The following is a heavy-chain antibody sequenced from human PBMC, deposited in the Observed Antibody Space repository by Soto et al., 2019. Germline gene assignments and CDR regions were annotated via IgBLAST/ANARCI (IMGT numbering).Heavy chain of an antibody. CDR3: ARAGY. V-gene: IGHV3-30-3*01. Sequence: QSVGSLRLSCAASGFTFSSYAMHWVRQAPGKGLEWVAVISYDGSNKYYADSVKGRFTISRDNSKNTLYLQMNSLRAEDTAVYYCARAGYWGQGTLVTVSS. J-gene: IGHJ4*02. CDR1: GFTFSSYA. CDR2: ISYDGSNK.